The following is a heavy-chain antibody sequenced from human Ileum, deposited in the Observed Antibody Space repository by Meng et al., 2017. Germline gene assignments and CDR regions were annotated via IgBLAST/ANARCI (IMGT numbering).Heavy chain of an antibody. V-gene: IGHV1-2*02. Sequence: QVLVVQSGAEVKKPGASVKVSCKASGYTFTGYYMHWVRQAPGQGLEWMGWINPNSGGTNYAQKFQGRVTMTRDTSISTAYMELSRLRSDDTAVYYCARASGELFHFFDYWGQGMLVTVSS. J-gene: IGHJ4*02. CDR1: GYTFTGYY. CDR2: INPNSGGT. D-gene: IGHD3-10*01. CDR3: ARASGELFHFFDY.